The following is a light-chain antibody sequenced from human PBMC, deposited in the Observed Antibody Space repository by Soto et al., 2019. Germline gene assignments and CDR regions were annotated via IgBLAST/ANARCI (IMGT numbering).Light chain of an antibody. V-gene: IGKV4-1*01. Sequence: DIVMTQSPDSLAVSLGERATINCKSGQSVLYSSNNKNCLAWYQQKPGQPPKLLIYWASTRESGVPDRFSGSGSATDFTLTISSLQAEDVAVYYCQQYYSTPYTFGQGTKLEIK. CDR3: QQYYSTPYT. CDR2: WAS. J-gene: IGKJ2*01. CDR1: QSVLYSSNNKNC.